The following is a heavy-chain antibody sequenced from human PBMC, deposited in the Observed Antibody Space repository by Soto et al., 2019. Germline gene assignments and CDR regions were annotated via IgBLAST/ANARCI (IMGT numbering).Heavy chain of an antibody. CDR2: IKQDGSEK. J-gene: IGHJ6*02. CDR3: AKDTRGHDSSGYYPLSYYYYGMDV. Sequence: GGSLRLSRAASGFTFSSYWMSWVRQAPGKGLEWVANIKQDGSEKYYVDSVKGRFTISRDNAKNSLYLQMNSLRAEDTAVYYCAKDTRGHDSSGYYPLSYYYYGMDVWGQGTTVTVSS. CDR1: GFTFSSYW. D-gene: IGHD3-22*01. V-gene: IGHV3-7*01.